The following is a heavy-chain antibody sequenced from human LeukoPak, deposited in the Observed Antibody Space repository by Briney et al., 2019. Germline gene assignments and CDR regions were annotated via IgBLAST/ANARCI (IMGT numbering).Heavy chain of an antibody. CDR1: GFTFDDYA. V-gene: IGHV3-9*01. CDR3: AKVTYCSSTSCSYGMDV. J-gene: IGHJ6*02. CDR2: ISWNSGSI. D-gene: IGHD2-2*01. Sequence: GGSLRLSCAASGFTFDDYAMHWVRQAPGKGLEWVSGISWNSGSIGYADSVKGRFTISRDNAKNSLYLQMNSLRAEDTALYYCAKVTYCSSTSCSYGMDVWGQGTTVTVSS.